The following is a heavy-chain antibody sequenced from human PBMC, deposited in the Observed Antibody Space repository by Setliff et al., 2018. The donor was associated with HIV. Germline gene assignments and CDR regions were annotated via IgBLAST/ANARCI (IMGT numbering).Heavy chain of an antibody. CDR3: AREGQIAARALDY. V-gene: IGHV4-34*01. CDR1: GGSIFSHY. Sequence: SSETLSLTCTVSGGSIFSHYWSWIRQPPGKGLEWIGEINHSGSTSYNPSLKSRVTISVDTSKNQFSLKLSSVTAADTAVYYCAREGQIAARALDYWGQGTLVTVSS. D-gene: IGHD6-6*01. CDR2: INHSGST. J-gene: IGHJ4*02.